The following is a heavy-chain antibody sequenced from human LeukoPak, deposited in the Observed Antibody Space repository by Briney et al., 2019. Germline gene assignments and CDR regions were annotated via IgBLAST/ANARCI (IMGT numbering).Heavy chain of an antibody. V-gene: IGHV3-7*01. J-gene: IGHJ4*02. CDR1: GFTFSSYW. CDR2: IKQDGSEK. Sequence: GGSLRLSCTASGFTFSSYWMSWVRQAPGKGLEWVANIKQDGSEKYYADSVKGRFTISRDNSKNTLYLQMNSLRAEDTAVYYCAIGATPVDYWGQGTLVTVSS. CDR3: AIGATPVDY. D-gene: IGHD3-16*01.